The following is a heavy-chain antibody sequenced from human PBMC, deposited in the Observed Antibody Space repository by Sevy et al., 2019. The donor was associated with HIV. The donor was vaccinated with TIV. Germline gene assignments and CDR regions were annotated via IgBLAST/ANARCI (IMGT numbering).Heavy chain of an antibody. V-gene: IGHV3-15*01. CDR3: TTESRYYYDSSGYYPYFQH. D-gene: IGHD3-22*01. Sequence: GGSLRLSCAASGFTFSNAWMSWVRQAPGKGLEWVGRIKSKTDGGTTDYAAPVKGGFTISRDDSKNTLYLQMNSLKTEDTAVYYCTTESRYYYDSSGYYPYFQHWGQGTLVTVSS. J-gene: IGHJ1*01. CDR2: IKSKTDGGTT. CDR1: GFTFSNAW.